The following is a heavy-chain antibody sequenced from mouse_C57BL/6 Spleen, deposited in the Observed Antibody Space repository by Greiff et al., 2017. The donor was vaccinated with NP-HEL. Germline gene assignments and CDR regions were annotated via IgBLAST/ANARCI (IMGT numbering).Heavy chain of an antibody. V-gene: IGHV1-82*01. CDR2: IYPGDGDT. Sequence: QVQLKESGPELVKPGASVKISCKASGYAFSSSWMNWVKQRPGKGLEWIGRIYPGDGDTNYNGKFKGKATLTADKSSSTAYMQLSSLTSEDSAVYFCATRGYYGSSPPWFAYWGQGTLVTVSA. CDR3: ATRGYYGSSPPWFAY. CDR1: GYAFSSSW. J-gene: IGHJ3*01. D-gene: IGHD1-1*01.